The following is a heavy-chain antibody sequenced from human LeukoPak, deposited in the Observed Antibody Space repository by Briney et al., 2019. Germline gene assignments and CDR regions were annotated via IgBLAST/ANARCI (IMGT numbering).Heavy chain of an antibody. J-gene: IGHJ4*02. Sequence: GRSLRLSCAASGFTFSSYAMHWVRQAPGKGLEWVAVISYDGSNKYYADSVKGRFTISRDNSKNTLYLQMNSLRAEDTAVYYCARDHATIVIAAAFDYWGQGTLVSVSP. D-gene: IGHD6-13*01. V-gene: IGHV3-30*04. CDR2: ISYDGSNK. CDR3: ARDHATIVIAAAFDY. CDR1: GFTFSSYA.